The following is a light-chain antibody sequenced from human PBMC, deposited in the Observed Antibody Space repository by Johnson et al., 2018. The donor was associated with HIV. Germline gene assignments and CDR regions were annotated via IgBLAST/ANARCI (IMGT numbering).Light chain of an antibody. Sequence: SVLTQPPSVSAAPGQKVTISCSGSSSNIGNNYVSWYQQLPGTAPKLLIYENNKRPSGIPDRFSGSKSGTSATLGITGLQTGDEADYYCGTWDNSLSAYVFGTVTKVTVL. CDR3: GTWDNSLSAYV. CDR1: SSNIGNNY. CDR2: ENN. V-gene: IGLV1-51*02. J-gene: IGLJ1*01.